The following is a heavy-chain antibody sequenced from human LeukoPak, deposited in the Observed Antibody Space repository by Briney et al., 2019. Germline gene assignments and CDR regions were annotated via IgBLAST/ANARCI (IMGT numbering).Heavy chain of an antibody. J-gene: IGHJ4*02. CDR1: GGSVSSGSHY. CDR3: ARAGIYFGSGSYYYSFDS. D-gene: IGHD3-10*01. V-gene: IGHV4-31*03. Sequence: PSQTLSLTCTVSGGSVSSGSHYWSWIRQHPGRGLEWIGYIYHSGSTFYNPSLKSRLTMSVDTSKNQFSMTLSSVTAAGTALYYCARAGIYFGSGSYYYSFDSWGQGTLVTVSS. CDR2: IYHSGST.